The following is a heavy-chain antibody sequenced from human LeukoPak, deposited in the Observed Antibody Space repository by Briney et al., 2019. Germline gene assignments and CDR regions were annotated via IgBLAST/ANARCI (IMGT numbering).Heavy chain of an antibody. CDR3: ATQRGSYLWGTDFDY. CDR1: GYTFTGCY. CDR2: INPNSGGT. D-gene: IGHD3-16*01. J-gene: IGHJ4*02. V-gene: IGHV1-2*02. Sequence: ASVKVSCKASGYTFTGCYMHWVRQAPGQGLEWMGWINPNSGGTNYAQKFQGRVTMTRDTSISTAYMELSRLRSGDTAVYYCATQRGSYLWGTDFDYWGQGTLVTVSS.